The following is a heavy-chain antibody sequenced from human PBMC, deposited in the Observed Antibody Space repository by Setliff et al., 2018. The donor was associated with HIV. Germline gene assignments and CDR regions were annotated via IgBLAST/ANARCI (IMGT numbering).Heavy chain of an antibody. V-gene: IGHV4-34*01. Sequence: PSETLSLTCAVYGGSFTGYYWTWIRQPPGKGLEWIGETNHSGTTNHNPSLKSRVIISVDMSKNQFSLKVNSVTAADTAVYYCARGVVVVPAARDYYYLDVWGKGTTVTVS. CDR3: ARGVVVVPAARDYYYLDV. J-gene: IGHJ6*03. CDR2: TNHSGTT. CDR1: GGSFTGYY. D-gene: IGHD2-2*01.